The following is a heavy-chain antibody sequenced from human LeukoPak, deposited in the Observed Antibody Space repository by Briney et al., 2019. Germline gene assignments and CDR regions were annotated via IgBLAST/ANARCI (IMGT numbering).Heavy chain of an antibody. Sequence: GESLKISCKGSGYSFSNYWIGWVRQMPGKGLELMGIIHPGDSGTRYSPSFQGQVTMSVDESITTAYLQWNSLRASDSAIYYCARGGSYRYGSSDYWGQGTLVTVSS. D-gene: IGHD5-18*01. V-gene: IGHV5-51*01. J-gene: IGHJ4*02. CDR2: IHPGDSGT. CDR1: GYSFSNYW. CDR3: ARGGSYRYGSSDY.